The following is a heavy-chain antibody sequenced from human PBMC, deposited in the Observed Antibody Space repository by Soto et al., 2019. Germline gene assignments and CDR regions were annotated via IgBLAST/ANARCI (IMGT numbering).Heavy chain of an antibody. J-gene: IGHJ6*02. CDR2: ISSSSSDT. CDR3: AREFWSGSHTLYYGMDV. CDR1: GFTFSDYY. D-gene: IGHD3-3*01. Sequence: QVQLVESGGGLVKPGESLRLSCTASGFTFSDYYMSWIRQAPGKGLEWVSYISSSSSDTHYGDSVKGRFTISRDNAKNSLFLQMDSLSAEDTAVYYCAREFWSGSHTLYYGMDVWGQGTTVTVSS. V-gene: IGHV3-11*06.